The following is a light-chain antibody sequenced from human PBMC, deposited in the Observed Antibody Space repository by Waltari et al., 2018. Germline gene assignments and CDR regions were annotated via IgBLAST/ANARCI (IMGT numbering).Light chain of an antibody. CDR1: QSLLHSNGYNY. Sequence: DIVMTQSPLSLPVTPGEPASISCRSSQSLLHSNGYNYLDWYLQKPGQSPQLLIYLGSNRASGVPDRFSGSGSGTDFTLKISRVEAEYVGVYYCMQALQTPYTFGQVTQLEIK. CDR2: LGS. V-gene: IGKV2-28*01. CDR3: MQALQTPYT. J-gene: IGKJ2*01.